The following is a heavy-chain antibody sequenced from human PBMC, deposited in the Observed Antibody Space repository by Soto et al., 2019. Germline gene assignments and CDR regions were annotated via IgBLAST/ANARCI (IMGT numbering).Heavy chain of an antibody. J-gene: IGHJ4*02. V-gene: IGHV3-30*18. CDR1: GFTFSSYG. Sequence: QARRSLRLSCSASGFTFSSYGMHWFRQAPGKGLGWVAVISYDGSNKYYADSVKGRFTISRDNSKNTLYLQMNSLRAEDTAVYYCAKDFGDHDYGDYVDYWGQGTLVTVS. CDR3: AKDFGDHDYGDYVDY. CDR2: ISYDGSNK. D-gene: IGHD4-17*01.